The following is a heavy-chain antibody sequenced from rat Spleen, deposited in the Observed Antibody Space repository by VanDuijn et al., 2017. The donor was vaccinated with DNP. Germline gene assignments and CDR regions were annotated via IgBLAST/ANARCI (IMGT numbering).Heavy chain of an antibody. V-gene: IGHV3-1*01. CDR2: INYSGRT. CDR1: GYSITSNY. CDR3: ARWTRYFDY. Sequence: VQLQESGPGLVKPSQSLSLTCSVTGYSITSNYWGWIRKFPGNKMEWIGYINYSGRTGYNPSLKSRISITRDTSKNHFFLHLNSVTIEDTATYYCARWTRYFDYWGQGVMVTVSS. D-gene: IGHD1-7*01. J-gene: IGHJ2*01.